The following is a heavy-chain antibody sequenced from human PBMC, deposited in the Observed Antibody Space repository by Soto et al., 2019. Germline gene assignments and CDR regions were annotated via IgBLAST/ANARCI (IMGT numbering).Heavy chain of an antibody. Sequence: SSETMSLTCAVYGGSFSGYYWSWIRQPPGKGLEWIGEINHSGSTNYNPSLKSRVTISVDTSKNQFSLKLSSVTAADTAVYYCARDGYSYGIDYWGQGTLVTVSS. CDR2: INHSGST. CDR3: ARDGYSYGIDY. CDR1: GGSFSGYY. V-gene: IGHV4-34*01. J-gene: IGHJ4*02. D-gene: IGHD5-18*01.